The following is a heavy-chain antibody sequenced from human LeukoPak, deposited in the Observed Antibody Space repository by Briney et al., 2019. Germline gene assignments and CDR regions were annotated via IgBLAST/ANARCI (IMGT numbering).Heavy chain of an antibody. D-gene: IGHD5-18*01. J-gene: IGHJ4*02. CDR2: VSNNGEST. V-gene: IGHV3-64D*06. Sequence: GGSLRLSCSASGFTFNKYVMHWVRQAPDKGLEYVSGVSNNGESTYYADSVKGRFTISRDNSKNTLYLQMSSLRPEGTAAYYCVKGEVRGYKKRGVDYWGQGTLVTVSS. CDR3: VKGEVRGYKKRGVDY. CDR1: GFTFNKYV.